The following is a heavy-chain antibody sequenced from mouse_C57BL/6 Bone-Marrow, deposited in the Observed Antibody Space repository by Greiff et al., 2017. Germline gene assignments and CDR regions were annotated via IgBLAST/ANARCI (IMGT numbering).Heavy chain of an antibody. V-gene: IGHV5-4*01. J-gene: IGHJ2*01. CDR1: GFTFSSYA. CDR3: ARDRRAYYSNWNYFDY. D-gene: IGHD2-5*01. CDR2: ISDGGSYT. Sequence: EVQLVESGGGLVKPGGSLKLSCAASGFTFSSYAMSWVRQTPEKRLEWVATISDGGSYTYYPDNVKGRFTISRDNAKNNLYRQMSHLKSEDTAMYYCARDRRAYYSNWNYFDYWGQGTTLTVSS.